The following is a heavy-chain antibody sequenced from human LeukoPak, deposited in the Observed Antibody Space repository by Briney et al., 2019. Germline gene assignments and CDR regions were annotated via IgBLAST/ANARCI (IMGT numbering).Heavy chain of an antibody. CDR3: AKESGSRSYGAYFPH. V-gene: IGHV3-30*18. J-gene: IGHJ1*01. CDR2: ISYDGSTK. Sequence: PGRSLRLSCAASGFTFSSHGMQWVRQAPARGLEGGAVISYDGSTKYYADSVKGRFTISRDNSKSTLYLQMNSLRAEDTAVYYCAKESGSRSYGAYFPHWGQGTLVTVSS. CDR1: GFTFSSHG. D-gene: IGHD6-13*01.